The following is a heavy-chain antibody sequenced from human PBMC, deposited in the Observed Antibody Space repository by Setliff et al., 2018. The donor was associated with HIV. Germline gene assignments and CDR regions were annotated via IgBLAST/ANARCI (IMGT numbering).Heavy chain of an antibody. Sequence: PSETLSRPCSVSGVYISSYYWSWIRHSPGKGLEWIGIIFPGGATNYNPSLTSRVTISVDTSKNHLFLKLTSVTTADTAVYFCANSSPSIGYIPVCWGQGAPVTVSS. CDR2: IFPGGAT. D-gene: IGHD5-12*01. V-gene: IGHV4-59*01. J-gene: IGHJ1*01. CDR3: ANSSPSIGYIPVC. CDR1: GVYISSYY.